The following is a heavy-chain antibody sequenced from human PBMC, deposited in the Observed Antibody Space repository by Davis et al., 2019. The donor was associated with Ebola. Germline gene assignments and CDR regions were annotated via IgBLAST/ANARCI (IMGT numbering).Heavy chain of an antibody. D-gene: IGHD6-13*01. CDR1: GFTFSSYR. J-gene: IGHJ6*02. V-gene: IGHV3-7*01. CDR3: ARDGARYSSSYYYYYGMDV. CDR2: IKQDGSEK. Sequence: GESLKTPCAASGFTFSSYRLSWVRQAPGKGPEWVANIKQDGSEKYYVDSVKGRFTIPRDNAKNSLYLQMNSLRAEDTAVYYCARDGARYSSSYYYYYGMDVWGQGTTVTVSS.